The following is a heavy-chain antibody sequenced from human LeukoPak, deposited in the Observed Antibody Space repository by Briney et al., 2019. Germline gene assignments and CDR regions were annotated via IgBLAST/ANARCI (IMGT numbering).Heavy chain of an antibody. CDR2: IYYSGST. CDR1: GGSISSYY. CDR3: ARVQAHYYGMDV. J-gene: IGHJ6*02. D-gene: IGHD6-6*01. V-gene: IGHV4-59*01. Sequence: SETLSFTCTGSGGSISSYYWSWIRQPPGKGLEGIGYIYYSGSTNYNPSLKSRVTISVDTSKNQFSLKLSSVTAADTAVYYCARVQAHYYGMDVWGQGTTVTVSS.